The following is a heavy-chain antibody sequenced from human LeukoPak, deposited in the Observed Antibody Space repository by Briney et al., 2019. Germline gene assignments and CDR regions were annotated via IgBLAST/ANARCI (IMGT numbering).Heavy chain of an antibody. D-gene: IGHD3-10*01. J-gene: IGHJ4*02. CDR1: GYSLIELS. CDR3: TTDLIGSGNFYH. V-gene: IGHV1-24*01. CDR2: FDPEHGKT. Sequence: ASVKVSCKISGYSLIELSTHWVRQAPGKGLEWMGGFDPEHGKTVYAQQFRGRVTMTEDTTTDTAYMELSSLRSEDTAVYYCTTDLIGSGNFYHWGQGTLVTVSS.